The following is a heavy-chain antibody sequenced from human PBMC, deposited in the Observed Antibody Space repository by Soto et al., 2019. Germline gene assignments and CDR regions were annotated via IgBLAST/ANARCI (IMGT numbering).Heavy chain of an antibody. J-gene: IGHJ6*02. Sequence: QVQLQESGPGLVKPSETLSLSCTVSGGSISSYYWSWIRQPPGKGMEWIGYVHHSWGSTYNPSLPSRGASSLDTSKSEFSLKLASVTATDPAVYYCARQGFGALHGLVAGWGQGTTVTVSS. CDR3: ARQGFGALHGLVAG. V-gene: IGHV4-59*08. CDR1: GGSISSYY. CDR2: VHHSWGS. D-gene: IGHD3-10*01.